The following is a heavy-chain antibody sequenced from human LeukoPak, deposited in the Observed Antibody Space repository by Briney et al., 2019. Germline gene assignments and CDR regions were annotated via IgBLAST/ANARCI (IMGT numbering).Heavy chain of an antibody. V-gene: IGHV3-48*03. CDR3: ARAGVVPATMPSGGMDV. CDR2: ISSSGSTI. Sequence: GGSLRLSCAASGFTFSSYEMNLVRQAPGKGLEWVSYISSSGSTIYYADSVKGRFTISRDNAKNSLYLQMNSLRAEDTAVYYCARAGVVPATMPSGGMDVWGQGTTVTVSS. CDR1: GFTFSSYE. J-gene: IGHJ6*02. D-gene: IGHD2-2*01.